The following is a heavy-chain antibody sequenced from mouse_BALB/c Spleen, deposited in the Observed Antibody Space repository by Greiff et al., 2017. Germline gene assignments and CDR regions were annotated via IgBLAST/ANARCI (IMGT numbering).Heavy chain of an antibody. D-gene: IGHD1-1*01. CDR2: ISDGGSYT. J-gene: IGHJ4*01. CDR1: GFTFSDYY. V-gene: IGHV5-4*02. CDR3: ARDPPYYYGSSYYYAMDY. Sequence: EVKLQESGGGLVKPGGSLKLSCAASGFTFSDYYMYWVRQTPEKRLEWVATISDGGSYTYYPDSVKGRFTISRDNAKNNLYLQMSSLKSEDTAMYYCARDPPYYYGSSYYYAMDYWGQGTSVTVSS.